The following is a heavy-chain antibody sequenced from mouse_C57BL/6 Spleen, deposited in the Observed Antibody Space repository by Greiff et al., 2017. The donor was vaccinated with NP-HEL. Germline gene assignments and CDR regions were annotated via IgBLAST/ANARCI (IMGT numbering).Heavy chain of an antibody. CDR3: ARSLYGLYYFDY. J-gene: IGHJ2*01. CDR2: IYPGSGNT. V-gene: IGHV1-66*01. CDR1: GYSFTSYY. Sequence: QVQLKESGPELVKPGASVKISCKASGYSFTSYYIHWVKQRPGQGLEWIGWIYPGSGNTKYNEKFKGKATLTADTSSSTAYMQLSRLTSEDSAVYYCARSLYGLYYFDYWGQGTTLTVSS. D-gene: IGHD2-2*01.